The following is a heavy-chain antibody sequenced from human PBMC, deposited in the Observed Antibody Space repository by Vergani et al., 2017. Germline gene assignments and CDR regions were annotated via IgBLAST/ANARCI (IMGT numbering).Heavy chain of an antibody. J-gene: IGHJ6*02. CDR1: GFTFSSYG. D-gene: IGHD6-13*01. Sequence: QVQLVESGGGVVQPGRSLRLSCAASGFTFSSYGMHWVRQAPGKGLEWVAVISYDGSNKYYADSVKGRFTISRDNSKNTLYLQMNSLRAEDTAVYYCAKAEQQLVRYDYYYGMDVWGQGTTVTVSS. V-gene: IGHV3-30*18. CDR2: ISYDGSNK. CDR3: AKAEQQLVRYDYYYGMDV.